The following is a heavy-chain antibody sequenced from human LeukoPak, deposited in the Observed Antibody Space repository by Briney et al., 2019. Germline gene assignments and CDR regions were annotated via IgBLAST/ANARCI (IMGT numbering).Heavy chain of an antibody. D-gene: IGHD3-3*01. CDR3: ARGLVGSYDFWSGYYTNYYYYGMDV. CDR2: MNPNSGNT. Sequence: ASVKVSCKASGYTFTSYDINWVRQATGQGLEWMGWMNPNSGNTGYAQKFQGRVTMTRNTSVSTAYMELSSLRSEDTAVYYCARGLVGSYDFWSGYYTNYYYYGMDVWGQGTTVTVSS. J-gene: IGHJ6*02. V-gene: IGHV1-8*01. CDR1: GYTFTSYD.